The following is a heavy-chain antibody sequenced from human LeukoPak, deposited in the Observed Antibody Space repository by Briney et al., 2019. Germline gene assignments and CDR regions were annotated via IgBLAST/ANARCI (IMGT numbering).Heavy chain of an antibody. CDR1: GYTFTGYY. CDR2: INPNSGGT. CDR3: ARVLDMVPTRPNY. J-gene: IGHJ4*02. D-gene: IGHD5-12*01. V-gene: IGHV1-2*02. Sequence: GASVKVSCKASGYTFTGYYMHWVRQAPGQGLEWMGWINPNSGGTNYAQKFQGRVTMTRDTSISTAYMELSRLRSDDTAVYYCARVLDMVPTRPNYGGQEPLVTVSS.